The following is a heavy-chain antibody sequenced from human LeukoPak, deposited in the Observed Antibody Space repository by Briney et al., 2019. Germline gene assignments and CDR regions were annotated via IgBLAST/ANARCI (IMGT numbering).Heavy chain of an antibody. V-gene: IGHV1-69*04. D-gene: IGHD4-4*01. Sequence: SVKVSCKASGGTFSSYAISWVRQAPGQGLEWMGRIVPILGIANYAQKFQGRVTITADKSTGTAYMELSSLRSEDTAVYYCALRPRGTVTTLFDYWGQGTLVTVSS. CDR2: IVPILGIA. CDR3: ALRPRGTVTTLFDY. J-gene: IGHJ4*02. CDR1: GGTFSSYA.